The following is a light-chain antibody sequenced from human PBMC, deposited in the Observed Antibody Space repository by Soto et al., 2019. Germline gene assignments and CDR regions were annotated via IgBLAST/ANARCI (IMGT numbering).Light chain of an antibody. J-gene: IGLJ2*01. Sequence: QSVLTQPPSVSGAPGQRVTISCTGGRSNIGAGYAVHWYQQLPGTAPKLLIYDNTNRPSGVPDRFSASESGTSASLAITGLQSEDEADYYCQSYDTSLSASVFGGGTQLTVL. CDR3: QSYDTSLSASV. V-gene: IGLV1-40*01. CDR2: DNT. CDR1: RSNIGAGYA.